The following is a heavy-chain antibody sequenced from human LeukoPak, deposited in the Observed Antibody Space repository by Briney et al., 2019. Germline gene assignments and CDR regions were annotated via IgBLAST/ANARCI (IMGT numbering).Heavy chain of an antibody. D-gene: IGHD5-12*01. CDR3: ARRLGGGGYDYDY. CDR1: GYTFTSYG. Sequence: GASVKVSCQPSGYTFTSYGISRVRQAPGHGLEGMGWISAYNGNTNYAQKLQGRVTMTTDTSTRTAYMELRSLRSDDAAVYYCARRLGGGGYDYDYWGQGTLVTVSS. CDR2: ISAYNGNT. J-gene: IGHJ4*02. V-gene: IGHV1-18*01.